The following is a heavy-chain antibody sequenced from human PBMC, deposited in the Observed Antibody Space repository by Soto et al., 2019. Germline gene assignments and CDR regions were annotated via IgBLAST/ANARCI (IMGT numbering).Heavy chain of an antibody. Sequence: QLQLQESGPGLVKPSETLSLTCTVSSGSISSSSYYWGWIRQSPGKGLEWIGTISYSGTTYYNPSLKSRVTIPVDTSKNQLSLNLSSVTAADTAVYYCARRRGGVVATENWFDPWGQGTLVTVSS. CDR1: SGSISSSSYY. D-gene: IGHD5-12*01. J-gene: IGHJ5*02. V-gene: IGHV4-39*01. CDR3: ARRRGGVVATENWFDP. CDR2: ISYSGTT.